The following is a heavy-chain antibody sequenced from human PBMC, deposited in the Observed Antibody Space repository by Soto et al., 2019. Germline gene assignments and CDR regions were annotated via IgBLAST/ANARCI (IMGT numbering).Heavy chain of an antibody. J-gene: IGHJ6*02. Sequence: HPGGSLRLSCAASGFTFSSYAMHWVRQAPGKGLEWVAVISYDGSNKYYADSVKGRFTISRDNSKNTLYLQMNSLRAEDTAVYYCARAGNSPGYYYYGMDVWGQGTTVTVSS. V-gene: IGHV3-30-3*01. CDR2: ISYDGSNK. D-gene: IGHD4-4*01. CDR3: ARAGNSPGYYYYGMDV. CDR1: GFTFSSYA.